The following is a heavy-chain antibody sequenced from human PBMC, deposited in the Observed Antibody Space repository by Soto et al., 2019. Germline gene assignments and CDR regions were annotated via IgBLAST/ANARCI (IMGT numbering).Heavy chain of an antibody. J-gene: IGHJ5*02. CDR3: ARWWSSSRQGFDP. CDR1: GGSISSGDYY. D-gene: IGHD2-8*02. Sequence: QVQLQESGPGLVKPSQTLSLTCTVSGGSISSGDYYWSWIRQHPGKGLEWIGYIYYSGSTYYNPSLKSRVTISADTSKNQSSLKLSSVTAADTAVYYCARWWSSSRQGFDPWGQGTLVTVSS. CDR2: IYYSGST. V-gene: IGHV4-31*03.